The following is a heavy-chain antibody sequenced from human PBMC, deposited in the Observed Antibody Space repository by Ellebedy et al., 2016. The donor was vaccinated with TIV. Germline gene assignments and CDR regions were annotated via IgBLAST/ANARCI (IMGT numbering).Heavy chain of an antibody. D-gene: IGHD6-13*01. V-gene: IGHV3-11*01. Sequence: GGSLRLXXAASGFTFSDYYMSWFRQAPGKGLEWVSYISGSSSPMHYADSVKGRFTISRDNPKNSLYLQMNSLRAEDTAIYYCARVPVLAAAGTTDYWGQGTLVTVSS. CDR2: ISGSSSPM. CDR3: ARVPVLAAAGTTDY. J-gene: IGHJ4*02. CDR1: GFTFSDYY.